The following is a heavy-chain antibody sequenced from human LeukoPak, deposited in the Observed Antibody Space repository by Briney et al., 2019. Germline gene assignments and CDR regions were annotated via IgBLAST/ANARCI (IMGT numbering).Heavy chain of an antibody. V-gene: IGHV4-34*01. Sequence: PSETLSLTCAVYGGSFSGYYWSWIRQPPGKGLEWIGEINHGGSTNYNPSLKSRVTISVDRSKNQFSLKLSSVTAADTAVHYCASGDYGGPIDYWGQGTLVTVSS. J-gene: IGHJ4*02. CDR2: INHGGST. D-gene: IGHD4-17*01. CDR3: ASGDYGGPIDY. CDR1: GGSFSGYY.